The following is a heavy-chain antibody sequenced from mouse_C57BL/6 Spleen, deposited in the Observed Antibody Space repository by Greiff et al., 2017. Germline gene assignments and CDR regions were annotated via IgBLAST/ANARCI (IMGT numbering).Heavy chain of an antibody. V-gene: IGHV1-52*01. CDR3: ARGERDYGYWYFDV. J-gene: IGHJ1*03. D-gene: IGHD2-4*01. CDR2: IDPSDSET. CDR1: GYTFTSYW. Sequence: VQLQQPGAELVRPGSSVKLSCKASGYTFTSYWMHWVKQRPIQGLEWIGNIDPSDSETHYNQKFKDKATLTVDKSSSTAYMQLSSLTSEDSAVYYCARGERDYGYWYFDVWGTGTTVTVSS.